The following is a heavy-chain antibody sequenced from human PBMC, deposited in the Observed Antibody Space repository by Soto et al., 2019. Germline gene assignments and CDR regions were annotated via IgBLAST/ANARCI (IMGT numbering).Heavy chain of an antibody. CDR3: ARARHPTDPAFDI. CDR1: GGTFGSYA. V-gene: IGHV1-69*13. CDR2: IIPIFGTA. Sequence: SVKVSCKASGGTFGSYAISWVRQAPGQGLEWMGGIIPIFGTANYAQKFQGRVTITADESTSTAYMELSSLRSEDTAVYYCARARHPTDPAFDIWGQGTMVTVSS. D-gene: IGHD4-17*01. J-gene: IGHJ3*02.